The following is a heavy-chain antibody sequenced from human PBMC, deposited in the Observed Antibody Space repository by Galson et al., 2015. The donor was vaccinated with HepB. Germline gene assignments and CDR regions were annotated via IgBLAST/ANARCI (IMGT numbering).Heavy chain of an antibody. CDR3: ARVNATSGLDY. Sequence: SLRLSCAASGFKISDYYMTWIRQAPGKGLEWVSHVSESGRTRYYADSVKGRFAIPRDNANNSLDLQMNSLRGEDTAVYFCARVNATSGLDYWGRGTLVAVSS. J-gene: IGHJ4*02. CDR2: VSESGRTR. V-gene: IGHV3-11*01. D-gene: IGHD2-2*01. CDR1: GFKISDYY.